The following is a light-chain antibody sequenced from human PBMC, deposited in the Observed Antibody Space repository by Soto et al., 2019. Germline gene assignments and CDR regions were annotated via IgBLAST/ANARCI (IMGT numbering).Light chain of an antibody. CDR2: DVS. V-gene: IGLV2-14*01. CDR1: SSDVGGYNY. J-gene: IGLJ1*01. Sequence: QSALTQPASVSGSPGQSITISCTGTSSDVGGYNYVSWYQQHPGKAPKLMIYDVSSRPSGVSNRFSGSKSGNTASLTISGLQAEDEADYYCTSYTSCSPLVFVTGTRSPS. CDR3: TSYTSCSPLV.